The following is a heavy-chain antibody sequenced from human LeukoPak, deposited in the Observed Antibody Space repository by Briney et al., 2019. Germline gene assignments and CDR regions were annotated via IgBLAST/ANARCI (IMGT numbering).Heavy chain of an antibody. CDR3: ASSLTTVTLYYYYYMDV. J-gene: IGHJ6*03. CDR1: GFTVSSNY. CDR2: IYSGGST. V-gene: IGHV3-66*02. Sequence: QPGGSLRLSCAASGFTVSSNYMSWVRQAPGKGLEWVSVIYSGGSTYDADSVKGRFTIFRDNSKNTLYLQMNSLRAEDTAVYYCASSLTTVTLYYYYYMDVWGKGTTVTVSS. D-gene: IGHD4-11*01.